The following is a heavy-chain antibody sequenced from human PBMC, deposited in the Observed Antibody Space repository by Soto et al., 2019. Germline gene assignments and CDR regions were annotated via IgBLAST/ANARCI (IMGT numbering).Heavy chain of an antibody. CDR1: NFSISSGYY. CDR2: INHSGST. CDR3: ARTSGGLRVGELSSTAYYFDY. J-gene: IGHJ4*02. V-gene: IGHV4-38-2*02. D-gene: IGHD3-16*02. Sequence: SETLSLTCIVSNFSISSGYYWGWIRQSPGKGLEWIGEINHSGSTNYNPSLKSRVTISVDTSKNQFSLKLSSVTAADTAVYYCARTSGGLRVGELSSTAYYFDYWGQGTLVTVSS.